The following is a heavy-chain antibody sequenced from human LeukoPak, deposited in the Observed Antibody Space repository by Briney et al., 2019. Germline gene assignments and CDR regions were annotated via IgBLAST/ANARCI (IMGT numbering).Heavy chain of an antibody. J-gene: IGHJ4*02. Sequence: KFQGRVTFTRDTSISTAYMELSSLRSEDTAVYYCAKDQAGREPYFFDYWGQGTLVTVSS. D-gene: IGHD3-10*01. CDR3: AKDQAGREPYFFDY. V-gene: IGHV1-8*03.